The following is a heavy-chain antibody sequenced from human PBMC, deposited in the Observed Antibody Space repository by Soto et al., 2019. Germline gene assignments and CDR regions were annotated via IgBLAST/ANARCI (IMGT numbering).Heavy chain of an antibody. CDR3: TKNSAYALDY. CDR2: LHHGGST. D-gene: IGHD5-12*01. CDR1: RYSINNNNW. J-gene: IGHJ4*02. V-gene: IGHV4-4*02. Sequence: QVLLQESGPGLVKPSETLSLTCDVSRYSINNNNWWSWVRQPPGGGLEWIGELHHGGSTNYNPSLESRVTFSVDISKNQFFLKLSSATAADTAVYYCTKNSAYALDYWGQGTLVTVSS.